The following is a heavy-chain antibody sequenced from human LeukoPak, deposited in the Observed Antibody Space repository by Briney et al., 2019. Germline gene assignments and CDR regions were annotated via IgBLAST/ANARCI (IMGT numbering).Heavy chain of an antibody. J-gene: IGHJ4*02. V-gene: IGHV3-30-3*01. D-gene: IGHD6-13*01. CDR1: GFTFSSYA. Sequence: PGGSLRLSCAASGFTFSSYAMHWVRQAPGKGLEWVAVISYDGSNKYYADSVKGRFTISRDNSKNTLYLQMNSLRAEDTAVYYCARLGRYSSSWYERPGAQPGDYWGQGTLVTVSS. CDR2: ISYDGSNK. CDR3: ARLGRYSSSWYERPGAQPGDY.